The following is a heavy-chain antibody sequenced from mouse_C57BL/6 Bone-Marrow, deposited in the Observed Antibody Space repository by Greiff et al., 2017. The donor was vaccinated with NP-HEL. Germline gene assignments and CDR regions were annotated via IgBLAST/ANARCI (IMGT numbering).Heavy chain of an antibody. CDR1: GFNIKDDY. CDR2: IDPENGDT. V-gene: IGHV14-4*01. J-gene: IGHJ1*03. CDR3: TTDERYFGV. Sequence: VQLKQSGAELVRPGASVKLSCTASGFNIKDDYMHWVKQRPEQGLEWMGWIDPENGDTEYASKFQGKATITADTSSNAAYLQLSSLTSVDTAVYYCTTDERYFGVWGTGTTVTVSS.